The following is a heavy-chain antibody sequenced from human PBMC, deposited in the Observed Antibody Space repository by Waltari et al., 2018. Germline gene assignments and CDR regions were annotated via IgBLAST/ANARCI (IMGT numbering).Heavy chain of an antibody. CDR3: VRDLPHNRFDP. CDR1: GDSFSSYW. Sequence: EVQVVESGGGLVQPGGSLRLSCAASGDSFSSYWMHWVRQAPGKGLVWGARVNNDGSSTTYADFVKGRFTISRDNAKNTVFLQMNSLRADDTAVYYCVRDLPHNRFDPWGQGTLVTVSS. CDR2: VNNDGSST. V-gene: IGHV3-74*01. J-gene: IGHJ5*02.